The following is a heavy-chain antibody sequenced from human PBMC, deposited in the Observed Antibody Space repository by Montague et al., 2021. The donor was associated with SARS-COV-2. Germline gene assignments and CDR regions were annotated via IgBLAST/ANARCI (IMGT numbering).Heavy chain of an antibody. D-gene: IGHD3-10*01. CDR3: ASERIYGSGRYYYPFRLVGY. J-gene: IGHJ4*02. CDR2: IYYSGST. CDR1: GGSISSSSYY. Sequence: SETLSLTCTVSGGSISSSSYYWGWIRQPPGKGLEWIGSIYYSGSTYYNPSLKSRVTISVDTSKNQFSLKLSSVIAADTAVYYCASERIYGSGRYYYPFRLVGYWGQGTLVTVSS. V-gene: IGHV4-39*01.